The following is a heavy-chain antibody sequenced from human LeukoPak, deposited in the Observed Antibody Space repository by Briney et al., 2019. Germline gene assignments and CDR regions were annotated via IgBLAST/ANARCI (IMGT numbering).Heavy chain of an antibody. J-gene: IGHJ4*02. D-gene: IGHD3-10*01. CDR2: ISWNSGSI. Sequence: HPGRSLRLSCAASGFTFDDYAMHWLRQAPGKGLEWVSGISWNSGSIGYADSVKGRFTISRDNAKNSLYLQMNSLRAEDTALYYCAKDSNGSGSGDFDYWGQGTLVTVSS. CDR3: AKDSNGSGSGDFDY. CDR1: GFTFDDYA. V-gene: IGHV3-9*01.